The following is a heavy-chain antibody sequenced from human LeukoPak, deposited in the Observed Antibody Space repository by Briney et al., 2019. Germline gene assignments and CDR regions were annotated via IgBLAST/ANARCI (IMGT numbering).Heavy chain of an antibody. CDR1: GGSFSGYF. CDR2: INHSGST. V-gene: IGHV4-34*01. J-gene: IGHJ5*02. Sequence: SETLPLTCAVYGGSFSGYFWSWIRQPPGKGLEWIGEINHSGSTNYNPSLKSRVTISVDTSKNQFSLRLSSVSAADTAVYYCARGGGPSSSRYPPKMYWFDPWGQGTLVTVSS. D-gene: IGHD6-13*01. CDR3: ARGGGPSSSRYPPKMYWFDP.